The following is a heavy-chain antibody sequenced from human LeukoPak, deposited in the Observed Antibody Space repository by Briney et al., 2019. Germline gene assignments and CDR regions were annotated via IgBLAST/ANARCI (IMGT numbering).Heavy chain of an antibody. CDR2: IIPIFGTA. Sequence: ASVKVSCKASGGTFSSYAISWVRQAPGQGLEWMGGIIPIFGTANYAQKFQGRVTITADESMSTAYMELSSLRAEDTGVYYCARDRYGSSSPFDYWGQGTLVTVSS. CDR1: GGTFSSYA. CDR3: ARDRYGSSSPFDY. V-gene: IGHV1-69*13. D-gene: IGHD6-6*01. J-gene: IGHJ4*02.